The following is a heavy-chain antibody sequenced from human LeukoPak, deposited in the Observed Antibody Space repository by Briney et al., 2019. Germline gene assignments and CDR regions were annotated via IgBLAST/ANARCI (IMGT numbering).Heavy chain of an antibody. D-gene: IGHD3-10*02. CDR1: GFTFYNHA. V-gene: IGHV3-23*01. CDR3: AKDRAYLRRGFDS. Sequence: GGSLRLSCAASGFTFYNHAMAWVRQAPGKGLEWVSSIINTGTAIYYADSVKGRFTISRDNSGNTLVLQMNSLRAEDTALYYCAKDRAYLRRGFDSWGQGTLVTVSS. J-gene: IGHJ4*02. CDR2: IINTGTAI.